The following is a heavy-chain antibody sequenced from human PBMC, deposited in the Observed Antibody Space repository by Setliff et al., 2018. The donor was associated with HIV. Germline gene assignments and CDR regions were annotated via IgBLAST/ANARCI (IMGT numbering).Heavy chain of an antibody. CDR3: ARHSPSDY. CDR2: IYNSAST. V-gene: IGHV4-59*08. J-gene: IGHJ4*02. Sequence: SETLSLTCTVSGDSISTDYWTWIRQPPGKGLEWSGSIYNSASTSYNPYLKSRVTISVDTSKNQFSLKLSSVTAADPAVYYCARHSPSDYWGQGTLVTVS. CDR1: GDSISTDY.